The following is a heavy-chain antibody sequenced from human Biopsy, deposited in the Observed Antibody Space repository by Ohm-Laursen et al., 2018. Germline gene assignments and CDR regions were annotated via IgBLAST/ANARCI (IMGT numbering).Heavy chain of an antibody. D-gene: IGHD1-26*01. Sequence: SLRLSCSASGFMFSSYGMHWVRQAPGRGLEWVAAVSSDGKNKHYADSVQGRFTISRDNSKNTVDLQMNSLRAEDTAVYYCAKGLYSGSYYYDSWGQGTLATVSS. CDR3: AKGLYSGSYYYDS. V-gene: IGHV3-30*18. CDR1: GFMFSSYG. J-gene: IGHJ4*02. CDR2: VSSDGKNK.